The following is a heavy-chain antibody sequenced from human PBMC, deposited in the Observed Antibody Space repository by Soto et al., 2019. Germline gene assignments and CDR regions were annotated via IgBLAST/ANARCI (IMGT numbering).Heavy chain of an antibody. Sequence: SETLSLTCTVSGGSISSSGYYWCWIRHPPGKGLEWSGSISDSGTTYYNPSLKSRLTISVDTSKNQLSLRLSSVTAADTAVYYCARSLAYCGGDCYSLFDPWGQGTLVTVS. V-gene: IGHV4-39*01. J-gene: IGHJ5*02. D-gene: IGHD2-21*02. CDR2: ISDSGTT. CDR1: GGSISSSGYY. CDR3: ARSLAYCGGDCYSLFDP.